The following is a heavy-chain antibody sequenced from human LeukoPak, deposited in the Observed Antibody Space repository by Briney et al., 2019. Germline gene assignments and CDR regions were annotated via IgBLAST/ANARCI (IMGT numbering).Heavy chain of an antibody. CDR3: ARCWFGETPRAFDI. Sequence: PGGSLRLSCAASGFTFSSYSMNWVRQAPGKGLEWVSSISSSSSYIYYADSVKGRFTISRDNAKNSLYLQMNSLRAEDTAVYYCARCWFGETPRAFDIWGQGTMITVSS. J-gene: IGHJ3*02. D-gene: IGHD3-10*01. V-gene: IGHV3-21*01. CDR1: GFTFSSYS. CDR2: ISSSSSYI.